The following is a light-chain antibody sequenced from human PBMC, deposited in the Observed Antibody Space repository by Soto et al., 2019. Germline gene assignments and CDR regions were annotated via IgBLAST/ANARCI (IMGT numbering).Light chain of an antibody. J-gene: IGLJ3*02. V-gene: IGLV2-14*01. CDR3: SSYTSSSTWV. CDR1: SSDVGDYDY. CDR2: DVT. Sequence: QSALTQPASVSGSPGQAITISSTGTSSDVGDYDYVSWYQQHPGKAPKLMISDVTSRPSGVSNRFSGSKSGNTASLTISGLQAEYEADYYCSSYTSSSTWVFGGGTKLTVL.